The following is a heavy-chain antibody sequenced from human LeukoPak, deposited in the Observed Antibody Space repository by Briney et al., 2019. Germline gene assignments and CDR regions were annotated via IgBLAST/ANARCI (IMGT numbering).Heavy chain of an antibody. CDR1: GFTFSDYY. V-gene: IGHV3-11*01. D-gene: IGHD3-22*01. J-gene: IGHJ4*02. CDR3: ARDRTYYYDSSGSGGDGY. CDR2: ISSSGSTI. Sequence: PGGSLRLSCAASGFTFSDYYMSWIRQAPGKGLEWVSYISSSGSTIYYADSVKGRFTISRDNAKNSLYLQMSSLRAEDTAVYYCARDRTYYYDSSGSGGDGYWGQGTLVTVSS.